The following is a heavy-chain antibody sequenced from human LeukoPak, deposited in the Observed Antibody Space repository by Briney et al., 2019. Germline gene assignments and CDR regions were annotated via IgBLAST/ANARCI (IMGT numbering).Heavy chain of an antibody. D-gene: IGHD3-10*01. CDR3: ARTYYYGAGSYYNGISYFDY. CDR2: ISSSGSTI. J-gene: IGHJ4*02. Sequence: PGGSLRLSCAASGFTFSSYEMNWVRQAPGKGLEWVSYISSSGSTIYYADSVKGRFTISRDNAKNSLYLQMNSLRAEDTAFYYCARTYYYGAGSYYNGISYFDYWGQGTLVTVSS. V-gene: IGHV3-48*03. CDR1: GFTFSSYE.